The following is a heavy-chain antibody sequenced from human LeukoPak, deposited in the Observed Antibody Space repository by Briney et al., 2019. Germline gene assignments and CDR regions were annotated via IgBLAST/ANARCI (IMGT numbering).Heavy chain of an antibody. CDR1: GLSVISNY. CDR2: ISSSSSYI. D-gene: IGHD6-6*01. J-gene: IGHJ4*02. CDR3: ARDLKGGIYSSSSDY. V-gene: IGHV3-21*01. Sequence: GGSLRLSCAASGLSVISNYMSWVRQAPGKGLEWVSSISSSSSYIYYADSVKGRFTISRDNAKNSLYLQMNSLRAEDTAVYYCARDLKGGIYSSSSDYWGQGTLVSVSS.